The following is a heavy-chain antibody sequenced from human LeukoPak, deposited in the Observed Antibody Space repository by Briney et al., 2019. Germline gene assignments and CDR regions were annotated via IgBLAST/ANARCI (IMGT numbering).Heavy chain of an antibody. J-gene: IGHJ4*02. D-gene: IGHD6-13*01. CDR3: AREGGSSWYRYYFDY. V-gene: IGHV3-48*03. Sequence: GGSLRLSCAASGFTFSSYEMNWVRQAPGKGLEWVSYISSSGGTRYYADSVKGRFTISRDSAKNSLYLQMNSLRAEDTDVYYCAREGGSSWYRYYFDYWGQGTLVTVSS. CDR1: GFTFSSYE. CDR2: ISSSGGTR.